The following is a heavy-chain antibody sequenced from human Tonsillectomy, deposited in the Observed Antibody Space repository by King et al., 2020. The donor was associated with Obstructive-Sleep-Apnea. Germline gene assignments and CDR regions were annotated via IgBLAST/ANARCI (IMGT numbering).Heavy chain of an antibody. CDR1: GDSISDYY. Sequence: VQLQESGPGLVKPSETLSLTCTVSGDSISDYYWSWIRQPPGKGLEYIGYAYYIGRTNYNPSLKSRVTISVETSKNLFSLKLSSVTAADTAVYYCARSVAGIFDYWGQGTLVTVSS. J-gene: IGHJ4*02. D-gene: IGHD6-19*01. CDR2: AYYIGRT. V-gene: IGHV4-59*08. CDR3: ARSVAGIFDY.